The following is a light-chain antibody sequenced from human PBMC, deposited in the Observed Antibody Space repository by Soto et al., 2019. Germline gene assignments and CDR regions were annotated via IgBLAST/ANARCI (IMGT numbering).Light chain of an antibody. CDR3: QQYNNWPPWT. J-gene: IGKJ1*01. Sequence: EIVMTQSPATLSVSPGERATLSCRASQSVSSNLAWYQQKPGQAPSLLIYGASTRATGIPARFSGSGSGTEFTRTISSLQSEDFAVYYCQQYNNWPPWTFGQGTEVEIK. CDR2: GAS. V-gene: IGKV3-15*01. CDR1: QSVSSN.